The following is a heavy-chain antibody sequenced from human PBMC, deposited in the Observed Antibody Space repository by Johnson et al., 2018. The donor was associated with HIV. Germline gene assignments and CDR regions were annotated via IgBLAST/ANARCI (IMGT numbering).Heavy chain of an antibody. D-gene: IGHD6-19*01. CDR2: IRYDGSNK. Sequence: VQLLESGGGVVQPGGSLRLSCAASGFTFSSYGMHWVRQAPGKGLEWVAFIRYDGSNKYYADSVKGRFTISRDNSKNTLYLQMNSLRAEDTAVYYCAKGAQWLPSDAFDIWGQGTMVTVSS. J-gene: IGHJ3*02. CDR3: AKGAQWLPSDAFDI. CDR1: GFTFSSYG. V-gene: IGHV3-30*02.